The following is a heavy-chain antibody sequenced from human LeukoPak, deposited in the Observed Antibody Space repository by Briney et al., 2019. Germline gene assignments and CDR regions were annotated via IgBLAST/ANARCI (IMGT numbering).Heavy chain of an antibody. CDR1: GFKFSDYA. CDR3: AKAPGVTTGWFDP. J-gene: IGHJ5*02. D-gene: IGHD4-17*01. Sequence: GGSLRLSCGASGFKFSDYAMHWVRQAPGKGLEWVSGISWNTGYLGYADSVKGRFTISRDNAKNSLYLQMNSLRPEDTAFYYCAKAPGVTTGWFDPWGQGTLVTVSS. CDR2: ISWNTGYL. V-gene: IGHV3-9*01.